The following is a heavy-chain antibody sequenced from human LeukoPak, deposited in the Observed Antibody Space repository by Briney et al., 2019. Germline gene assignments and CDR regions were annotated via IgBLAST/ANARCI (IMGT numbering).Heavy chain of an antibody. CDR2: ISRSSSYI. CDR3: PRDYSDDYTFDS. J-gene: IGHJ4*02. V-gene: IGHV3-21*01. D-gene: IGHD4/OR15-4a*01. CDR1: GFTFNTYS. Sequence: GGSLRLSCTASGFTFNTYSMNWVRQAPGKGLEWVSSISRSSSYIYYADSMKGRFTISRDNAKNSLYLQMNSLRAEDTAVHYCPRDYSDDYTFDSGGQGTLVTVSP.